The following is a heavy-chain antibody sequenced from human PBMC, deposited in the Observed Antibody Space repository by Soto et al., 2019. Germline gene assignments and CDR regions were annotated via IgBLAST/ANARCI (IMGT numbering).Heavy chain of an antibody. CDR1: GFPFSIYG. D-gene: IGHD3-3*01. CDR3: AKDGARFLEWCPNCFDP. V-gene: IGHV3-23*01. CDR2: ISGSGDST. Sequence: EVQLLESGGGLVQPGGSLRLSCAASGFPFSIYGMNWVRQAPGKGLEWVSVISGSGDSTYYADSVKGRFTISRDNSKNTLYLQMNSLRAEDTAVYYCAKDGARFLEWCPNCFDPWGQGTLVTVSS. J-gene: IGHJ5*02.